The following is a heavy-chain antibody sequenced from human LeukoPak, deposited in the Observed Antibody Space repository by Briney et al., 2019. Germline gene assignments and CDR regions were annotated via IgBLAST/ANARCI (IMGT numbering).Heavy chain of an antibody. CDR3: ARDLGGSYPPYYFDY. CDR1: GGSISIGDFY. V-gene: IGHV4-61*02. D-gene: IGHD1-26*01. CDR2: IYTGGKT. J-gene: IGHJ4*02. Sequence: PSQTLSLTCTVSGGSISIGDFYWSWIRQPAGKGLEWIGRIYTGGKTHYNPSLKSRITISRDTSKNQFSLKLTSVTAADTAVYYCARDLGGSYPPYYFDYWGQGTLVTVSS.